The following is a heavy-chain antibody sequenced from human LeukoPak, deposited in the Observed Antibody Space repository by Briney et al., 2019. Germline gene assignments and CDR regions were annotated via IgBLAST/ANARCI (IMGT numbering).Heavy chain of an antibody. CDR3: ARVFGAHRYYDFWSGYDNWFDP. V-gene: IGHV4-39*02. CDR1: GGSISSSSYY. D-gene: IGHD3-3*01. J-gene: IGHJ5*02. Sequence: SETLSLTCTVSGGSISSSSYYWGWIRQPPGKGLEWIGSIYYSGSTYYNPSLKSRVTISVDTSKNHFSLKLSSVTAADTAVYYCARVFGAHRYYDFWSGYDNWFDPWGQGTLVTVSS. CDR2: IYYSGST.